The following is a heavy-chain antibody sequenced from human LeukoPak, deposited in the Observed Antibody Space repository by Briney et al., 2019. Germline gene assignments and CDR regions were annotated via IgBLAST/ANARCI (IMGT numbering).Heavy chain of an antibody. Sequence: IIGSTIYYAHSLKGRFTISRDNAKNSLYLQMNSLRAEDTAVYYCARVLPYGDYDYYFDYWGQGTLVTVSS. V-gene: IGHV3-48*03. J-gene: IGHJ4*02. CDR3: ARVLPYGDYDYYFDY. CDR2: IIGSTI. D-gene: IGHD4-17*01.